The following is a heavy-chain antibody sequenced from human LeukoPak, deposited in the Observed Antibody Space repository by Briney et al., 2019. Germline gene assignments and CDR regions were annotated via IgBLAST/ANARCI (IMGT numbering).Heavy chain of an antibody. V-gene: IGHV3-23*01. J-gene: IGHJ4*02. CDR2: IRGSGYYT. CDR3: AKDHDSSGWPTFDH. D-gene: IGHD6-19*01. CDR1: GFIFSSYA. Sequence: GGSLRLCCAASGFIFSSYAMSWVRQAPGKGLEWVSLIRGSGYYTYYADSVKGRFTISRDNSKNTLFLQMNSLSAEDTAVYYCAKDHDSSGWPTFDHWGQGTLVTVSS.